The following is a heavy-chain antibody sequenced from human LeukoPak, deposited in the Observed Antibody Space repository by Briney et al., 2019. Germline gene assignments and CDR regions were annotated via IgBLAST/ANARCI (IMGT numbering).Heavy chain of an antibody. CDR1: GFTFSSYA. CDR2: ISGSGGST. D-gene: IGHD6-19*01. J-gene: IGHJ3*02. Sequence: PGGSLRLSCAASGFTFSSYAMSWVRQAPGKGLEWVSAISGSGGSTYYADSVKGRFTISRDNSKNTLYLQMNSLRAEDTAVYYCAKDGGGYSSGWYGPDAFDIWGQGTMVTVS. CDR3: AKDGGGYSSGWYGPDAFDI. V-gene: IGHV3-23*01.